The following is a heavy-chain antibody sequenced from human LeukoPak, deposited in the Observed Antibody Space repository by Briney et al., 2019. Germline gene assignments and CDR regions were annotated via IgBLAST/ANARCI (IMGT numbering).Heavy chain of an antibody. CDR2: IYYSGST. CDR3: ARDLGYCSGGSCYNAFDI. Sequence: SETLSLTCTVSGGSISSYYGSWIRQPPGKGLEWIGYIYYSGSTNYNPSLKSRVPISVDTAKNQFSLKLSSVTAADTDVYYCARDLGYCSGGSCYNAFDIWGQGTMVTVSS. V-gene: IGHV4-59*01. J-gene: IGHJ3*02. D-gene: IGHD2-15*01. CDR1: GGSISSYY.